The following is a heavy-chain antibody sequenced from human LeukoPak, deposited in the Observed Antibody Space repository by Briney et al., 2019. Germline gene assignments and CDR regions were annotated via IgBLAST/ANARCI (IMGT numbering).Heavy chain of an antibody. CDR2: IIPIFGTA. CDR1: GGTFSSYA. J-gene: IGHJ6*03. D-gene: IGHD3-10*01. V-gene: IGHV1-69*05. Sequence: SVKVSCKASGGTFSSYAISWVRQAPGQGLEWMGGIIPIFGTANYAQKFQGRVTITTDESTSTAYMELSSLRSEDTAVYYCASVPYGSGSYYYYMDAWGKGTTVTVSS. CDR3: ASVPYGSGSYYYYMDA.